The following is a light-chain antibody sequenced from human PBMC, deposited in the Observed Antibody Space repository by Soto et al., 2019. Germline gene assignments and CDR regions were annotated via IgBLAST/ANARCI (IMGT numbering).Light chain of an antibody. Sequence: QSALTQPASVSGSPGQSITISCTGTSSDIGGYNYVSWYQQHPGKAPKLMIYEVSNRPSGVSNRFSGSKSGNTASLTISGRQAEDEADYYCSSYRGSSTLVVSGGGTKLTVL. CDR1: SSDIGGYNY. CDR3: SSYRGSSTLVV. J-gene: IGLJ2*01. V-gene: IGLV2-14*01. CDR2: EVS.